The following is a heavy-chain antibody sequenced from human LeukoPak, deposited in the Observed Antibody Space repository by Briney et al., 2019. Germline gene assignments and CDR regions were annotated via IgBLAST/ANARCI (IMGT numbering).Heavy chain of an antibody. D-gene: IGHD3-9*01. CDR3: AKRLRYFDSLALGMDV. J-gene: IGHJ6*02. Sequence: PGGSLRLSCAASGFTFSSYAMSWVRQAPGKGLEWVSAISGSGGSTYYADSVKGRFTISRDNSKNTLYLQMNSLRAEDTAVYYCAKRLRYFDSLALGMDVWGQGTTFTVSS. V-gene: IGHV3-23*01. CDR2: ISGSGGST. CDR1: GFTFSSYA.